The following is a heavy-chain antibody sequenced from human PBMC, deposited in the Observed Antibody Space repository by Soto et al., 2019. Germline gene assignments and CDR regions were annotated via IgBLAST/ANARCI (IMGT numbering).Heavy chain of an antibody. CDR1: GGSISSFNW. D-gene: IGHD1-26*01. V-gene: IGHV4-4*02. CDR2: LYLGGSP. CDR3: VRNGIGKGFDY. J-gene: IGHJ4*02. Sequence: QVQLQESGPGLVKPSGTLSLTCAISGGSISSFNWWSWVRQPPGKGLEWIGQLYLGGSPTYIPSLSGRVTMAVDRARNHFSLTLSSVTAADTAVYYCVRNGIGKGFDYWGQGTLVIVSS.